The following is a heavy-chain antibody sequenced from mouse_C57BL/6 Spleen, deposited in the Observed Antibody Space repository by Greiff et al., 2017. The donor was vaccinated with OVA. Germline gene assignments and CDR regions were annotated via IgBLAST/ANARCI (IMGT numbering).Heavy chain of an antibody. CDR1: GYTFTDYY. D-gene: IGHD2-4*01. CDR2: IYPGSGNT. CDR3: ARETLYYDPFAY. Sequence: QVQLKESGAELVRPGASVKLSCKASGYTFTDYYINWVKQRPGQGLEWIARIYPGSGNTYYNEKFKGKATLTAEKSSSTAYMQLSSLTSEDSAVYFCARETLYYDPFAYWGQGTLVTVSA. V-gene: IGHV1-76*01. J-gene: IGHJ3*01.